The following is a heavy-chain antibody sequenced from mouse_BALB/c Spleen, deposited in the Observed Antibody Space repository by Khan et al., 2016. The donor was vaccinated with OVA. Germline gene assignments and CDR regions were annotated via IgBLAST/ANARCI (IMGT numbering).Heavy chain of an antibody. Sequence: EVQLQESGPGLVKPSQSLSLTCTATGYSITSDYAWYWIRQPPGNKLEWMGFISYSGRTSYNPSLKSRISLTRDTSKNQVFLQLNSVTSEATATYYCARSVTITTVVATDFDYWGQGTTLADSS. J-gene: IGHJ2*01. V-gene: IGHV3-2*02. D-gene: IGHD1-1*01. CDR2: ISYSGRT. CDR3: ARSVTITTVVATDFDY. CDR1: GYSITSDYA.